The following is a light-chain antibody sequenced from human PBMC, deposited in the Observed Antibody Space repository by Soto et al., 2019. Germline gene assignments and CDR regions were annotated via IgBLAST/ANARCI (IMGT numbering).Light chain of an antibody. Sequence: DIQMTQSPSTLSASVGDRVTITCRASQSINSWLAWFQQKPGKAPKLLISRASSLESGVPSRFSGSGSGTEFTLTISSLQPDDCATYYCQQYKTHSTFGQGTKVEIK. CDR3: QQYKTHST. CDR2: RAS. J-gene: IGKJ1*01. CDR1: QSINSW. V-gene: IGKV1-5*03.